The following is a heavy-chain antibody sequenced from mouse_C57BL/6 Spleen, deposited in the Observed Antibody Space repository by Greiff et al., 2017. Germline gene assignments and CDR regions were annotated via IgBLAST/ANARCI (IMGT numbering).Heavy chain of an antibody. CDR1: GYTFTSYW. CDR2: IHPNSGST. Sequence: QVQLQQPGAELVKPGASVKLSCKASGYTFTSYWMHWVKQRPGQGLEWIGMIHPNSGSTNYNEKFKSKATLTVDKSSSTAYMQLSSLTSEDSAVYYCARGATVLATGGYFDVWGTGTTVTVSS. D-gene: IGHD1-1*01. V-gene: IGHV1-64*01. CDR3: ARGATVLATGGYFDV. J-gene: IGHJ1*03.